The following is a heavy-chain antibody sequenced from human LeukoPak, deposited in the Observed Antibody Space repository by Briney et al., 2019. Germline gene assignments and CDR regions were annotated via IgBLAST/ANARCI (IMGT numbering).Heavy chain of an antibody. V-gene: IGHV3-9*01. Sequence: GGSLRLSCAASGFTFDDYAMHWVRQAPGKGLEWVSGISWNSGSIGYADSVKGRFTISRDNSKNTLYLQMNSLRAEDTAVYYCAGLTTVTTWAPDIWGQGTMVTVSS. D-gene: IGHD4-17*01. J-gene: IGHJ3*02. CDR2: ISWNSGSI. CDR1: GFTFDDYA. CDR3: AGLTTVTTWAPDI.